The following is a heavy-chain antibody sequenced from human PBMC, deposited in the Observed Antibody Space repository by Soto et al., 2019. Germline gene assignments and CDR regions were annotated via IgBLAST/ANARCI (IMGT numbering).Heavy chain of an antibody. J-gene: IGHJ4*02. V-gene: IGHV1-18*01. CDR3: ARDLGQQLFDY. CDR1: GYTFTSYG. CDR2: INAYNGNK. D-gene: IGHD6-13*01. Sequence: ASVKVSCKASGYTFTSYGISWVRQAPGQGLEWMGWINAYNGNKKYAQKLQGRVSMTTDTSTSTAYMELRSLRSDDTAVYYCARDLGQQLFDYWGQGTLVTVS.